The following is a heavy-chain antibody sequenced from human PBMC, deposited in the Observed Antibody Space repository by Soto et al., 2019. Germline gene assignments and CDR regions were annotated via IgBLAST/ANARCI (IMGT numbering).Heavy chain of an antibody. V-gene: IGHV3-49*03. CDR1: GFTFGDYA. CDR3: TRVAYYDFWSGYYDAFDI. D-gene: IGHD3-3*01. J-gene: IGHJ3*02. CDR2: IRSKAYGGTT. Sequence: GGSLRLSCTASGFTFGDYAMSWFRQAPGKGLEWVGFIRSKAYGGTTEYAASVKGRFTISRDDSKSIAYLQMNSLKTEDTAVYYCTRVAYYDFWSGYYDAFDIWGQGTMVTVSS.